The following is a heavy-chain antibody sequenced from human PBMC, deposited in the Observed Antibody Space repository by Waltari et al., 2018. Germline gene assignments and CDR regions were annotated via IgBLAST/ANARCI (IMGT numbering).Heavy chain of an antibody. CDR3: ARDRDIAAAGIAFDY. Sequence: QVQLQESGPGLVKPSETLSLTCAVSGYSISSGYYWGWIRQPPGKGLEWIGSIYHSGSTYYNPSLKSRVTISVDTSKNQFSLKLSSVTAADTAVYYCARDRDIAAAGIAFDYWGQGTLVTVSS. J-gene: IGHJ4*02. CDR1: GYSISSGYY. D-gene: IGHD6-13*01. V-gene: IGHV4-38-2*02. CDR2: IYHSGST.